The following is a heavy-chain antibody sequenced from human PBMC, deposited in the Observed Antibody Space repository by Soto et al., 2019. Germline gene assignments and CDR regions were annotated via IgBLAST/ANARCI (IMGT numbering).Heavy chain of an antibody. CDR1: GFIFRDHN. CDR3: TKALTSDN. CDR2: IRNKADSYST. V-gene: IGHV3-72*01. J-gene: IGHJ4*02. Sequence: PGGSLRLSCAASGFIFRDHNMDWVRQAPGKGLEWVGRIRNKADSYSTEYAASVKGRFTISRDDLKDSLYLQMNSLKTEDTAVYYCTKALTSDNWGQGTLITVSS.